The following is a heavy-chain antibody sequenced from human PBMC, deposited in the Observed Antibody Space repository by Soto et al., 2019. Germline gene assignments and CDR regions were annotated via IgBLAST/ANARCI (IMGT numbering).Heavy chain of an antibody. D-gene: IGHD2-2*01. CDR2: ISGSGGST. V-gene: IGHV3-23*01. Sequence: GGSLRLSCAASGFTFSSYAMSWVRQAPGKGLEWVSAISGSGGSTYYADSVKGRFTISRDNSKNTLYLQMNSLRAEDTAVYYCANPGAFIGIGYCSSTSCRSNWFDPWGQGTLVTVSS. CDR1: GFTFSSYA. CDR3: ANPGAFIGIGYCSSTSCRSNWFDP. J-gene: IGHJ5*02.